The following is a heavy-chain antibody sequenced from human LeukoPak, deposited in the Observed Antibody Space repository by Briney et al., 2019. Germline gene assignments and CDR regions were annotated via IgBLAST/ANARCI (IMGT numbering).Heavy chain of an antibody. V-gene: IGHV4-31*03. D-gene: IGHD5-12*01. Sequence: PSETLSLTCTVSGGSLSSGGYYWSWIRQHPGTGLEWIGYIYYSGSTYYNPSLKSRVTISVDTSKSQFSLKLSSVTAADTAVYYCARDIGYSGYDSGDDAFDIWGQGTMVTVSS. CDR2: IYYSGST. CDR3: ARDIGYSGYDSGDDAFDI. CDR1: GGSLSSGGYY. J-gene: IGHJ3*02.